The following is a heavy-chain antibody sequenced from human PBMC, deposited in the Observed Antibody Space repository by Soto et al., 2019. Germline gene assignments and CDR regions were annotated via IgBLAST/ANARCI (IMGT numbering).Heavy chain of an antibody. CDR2: IYYSGST. J-gene: IGHJ4*02. V-gene: IGHV4-31*03. CDR1: CGSISSGGYY. Sequence: SETLSLTCTVSCGSISSGGYYWSWIRQHPGKGLEWIGYIYYSGSTYYNPSLKSRVTFSVDTSENQFSLKLSSVTAADTAVYYCARDGYIGGGPFDYWGQGTLVTVSS. D-gene: IGHD3-16*01. CDR3: ARDGYIGGGPFDY.